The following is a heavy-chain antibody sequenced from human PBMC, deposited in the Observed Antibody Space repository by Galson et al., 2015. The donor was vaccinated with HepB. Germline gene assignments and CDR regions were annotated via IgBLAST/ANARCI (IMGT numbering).Heavy chain of an antibody. J-gene: IGHJ6*02. D-gene: IGHD3-16*01. CDR1: GFTFSSYW. CDR3: ARGAHYGMDV. Sequence: SLRLSCAASGFTFSSYWMHWVRQVPGKGLVWVSSINNGGSSTSSADSVKGRFTISRDNAKNTLYLQMNSLRVEDTAVYYCARGAHYGMDVWGQGTTVTVSS. V-gene: IGHV3-74*01. CDR2: INNGGSST.